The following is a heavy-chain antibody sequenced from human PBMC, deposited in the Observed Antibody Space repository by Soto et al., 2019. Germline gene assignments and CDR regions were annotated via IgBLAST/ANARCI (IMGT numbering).Heavy chain of an antibody. D-gene: IGHD4-17*01. V-gene: IGHV3-33*01. J-gene: IGHJ6*02. CDR2: IWYDGSNK. Sequence: QVQLVESGGGVVQPGRSLRLSCAVSGFTFSSYGMHWVRQAPGKGLEWVAVIWYDGSNKYYADSVKGRFTISRDNSKKTLDLQMSSLRAEDTAVYYCARVRWPRDYYYYGMDVWGQGTTVTVSS. CDR3: ARVRWPRDYYYYGMDV. CDR1: GFTFSSYG.